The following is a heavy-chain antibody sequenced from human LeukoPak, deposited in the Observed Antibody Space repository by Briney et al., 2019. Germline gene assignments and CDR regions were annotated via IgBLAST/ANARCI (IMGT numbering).Heavy chain of an antibody. CDR3: ARGSAEYWGDYFDY. D-gene: IGHD7-27*01. Sequence: GGSLRLSCAASGFTFSSYWMNWVRQAPGRGLEWVANIKQDGSEQYYVDSVKGLFTISRDNAKNLMYLHMNSLRAEDTAVYYCARGSAEYWGDYFDYWGQGTLVTVSS. CDR2: IKQDGSEQ. CDR1: GFTFSSYW. V-gene: IGHV3-7*01. J-gene: IGHJ4*02.